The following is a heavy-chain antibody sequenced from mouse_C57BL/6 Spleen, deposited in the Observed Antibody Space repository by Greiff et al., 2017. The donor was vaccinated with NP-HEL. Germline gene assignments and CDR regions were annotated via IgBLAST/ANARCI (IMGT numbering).Heavy chain of an antibody. Sequence: QVQLQQPGAELVKPGASVKLSCKASGYTFTSYWMQWVNQRPGQGLEWIGEIDPSDGYTNYNQKFKGKATLTVDTSSSTAYMQLSSLTSEDSAVYYCARRGITTVKGYFDYWGQGTTLTVSS. J-gene: IGHJ2*01. CDR2: IDPSDGYT. CDR1: GYTFTSYW. D-gene: IGHD1-1*01. V-gene: IGHV1-50*01. CDR3: ARRGITTVKGYFDY.